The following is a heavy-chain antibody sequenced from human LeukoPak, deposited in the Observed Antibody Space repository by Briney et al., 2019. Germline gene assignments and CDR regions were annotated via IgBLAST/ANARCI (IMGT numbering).Heavy chain of an antibody. CDR2: IYYGVST. V-gene: IGHV4-59*01. Sequence: PSETLSLTCAVSGGSITSYYWSWVRPPPGKGLEWVGYIYYGVSTNYNPSLKSRVTISVDTSKTQFSLKLSSVTAADTAVYYYARGGGYHRNWGQGTLVTVSS. J-gene: IGHJ4*02. D-gene: IGHD5-12*01. CDR3: ARGGGYHRN. CDR1: GGSITSYY.